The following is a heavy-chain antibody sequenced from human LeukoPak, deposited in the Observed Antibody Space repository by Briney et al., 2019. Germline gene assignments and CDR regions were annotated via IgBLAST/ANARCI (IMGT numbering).Heavy chain of an antibody. CDR3: AREGSSGWYRAFDI. V-gene: IGHV4-34*01. J-gene: IGHJ3*02. CDR1: GGSFSGYY. Sequence: SETLSLTCAVYGGSFSGYYWSWIRQPPGKGLEWIGEINHSGSTNYSPSLKSRVTISVDTSKNQFSLKLSSVTAADTAVYYCAREGSSGWYRAFDIWGQGTMVTVSS. D-gene: IGHD6-19*01. CDR2: INHSGST.